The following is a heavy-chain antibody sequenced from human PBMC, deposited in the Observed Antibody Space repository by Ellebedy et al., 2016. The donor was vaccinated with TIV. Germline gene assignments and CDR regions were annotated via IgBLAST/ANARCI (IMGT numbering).Heavy chain of an antibody. Sequence: GESLKISCAGSGFTISFYWMSWVRQAPGKGPEWVANINKDGSEKFYVDSVKGRSTISRDNAKNSLYLQMNSLRAEDTAVYYCASPPGVVALWGQGTLVTVSS. D-gene: IGHD3-10*01. J-gene: IGHJ4*02. CDR3: ASPPGVVAL. CDR2: INKDGSEK. V-gene: IGHV3-7*03. CDR1: GFTISFYW.